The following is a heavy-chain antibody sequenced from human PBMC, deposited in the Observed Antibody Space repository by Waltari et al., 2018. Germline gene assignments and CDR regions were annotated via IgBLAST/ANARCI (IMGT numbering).Heavy chain of an antibody. J-gene: IGHJ4*02. CDR2: ISGSGGST. Sequence: EVQLLESGGGLVRPGGSLRLSCAASGFTFSSYAMSWVRQAPGKGLEWVSAISGSGGSTYYADSVKGRFTISRDNSKNTLYLQMNSLRAEDTAVYYCAKDVISLVATWVDYWGQGTLVTVSS. V-gene: IGHV3-23*01. D-gene: IGHD5-12*01. CDR1: GFTFSSYA. CDR3: AKDVISLVATWVDY.